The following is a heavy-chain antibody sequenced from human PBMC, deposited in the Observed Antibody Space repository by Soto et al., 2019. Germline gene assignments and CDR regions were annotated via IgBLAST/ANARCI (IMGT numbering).Heavy chain of an antibody. CDR3: AREETYYYGSGSYHPGGMDV. D-gene: IGHD3-10*01. CDR1: GGTFSSYA. Sequence: SVKVSCKASGGTFSSYAISWVRQAPGQGLEWMGGIIPIFGTANYAQKFQGRVTITADESTSTAYMELSSLRSEDTAVYYCAREETYYYGSGSYHPGGMDVWGQGTTVTVSS. J-gene: IGHJ6*02. V-gene: IGHV1-69*13. CDR2: IIPIFGTA.